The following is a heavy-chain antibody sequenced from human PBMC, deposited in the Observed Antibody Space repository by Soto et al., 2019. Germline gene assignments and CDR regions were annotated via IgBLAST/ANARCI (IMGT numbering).Heavy chain of an antibody. CDR1: GGSISGYY. CDR3: TRDGDGRMTTNPNYYYGMDV. Sequence: PSETLSLTCTVSGGSISGYYWSWIRQPPGKGLEWIGNVYYSGGAKYTPSVKSRVSISVDTSKNQFSLNLSSVTAADTAVYYCTRDGDGRMTTNPNYYYGMDVWGPGITVTVSS. D-gene: IGHD2-21*02. J-gene: IGHJ6*02. CDR2: VYYSGGA. V-gene: IGHV4-59*01.